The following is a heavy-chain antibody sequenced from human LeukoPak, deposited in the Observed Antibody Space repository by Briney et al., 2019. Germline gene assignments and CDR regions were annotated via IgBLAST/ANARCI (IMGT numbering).Heavy chain of an antibody. J-gene: IGHJ4*02. Sequence: PGGSLRLSCAASGFTFITYSMGWVRQAPGKGLEWVSYISSSSSTIYYADSVKGRFTISRDNAKNSLYLQMNSLRDEETAVYYCVRIGYSSNSLGIDYWGQGTLVTVSS. D-gene: IGHD5-12*01. CDR1: GFTFITYS. CDR2: ISSSSSTI. CDR3: VRIGYSSNSLGIDY. V-gene: IGHV3-48*02.